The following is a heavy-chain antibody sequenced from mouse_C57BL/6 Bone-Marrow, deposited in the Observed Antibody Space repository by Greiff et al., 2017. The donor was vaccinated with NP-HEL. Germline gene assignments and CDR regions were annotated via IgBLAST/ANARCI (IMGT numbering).Heavy chain of an antibody. CDR2: IDPSDSYT. CDR3: ARGSWFAY. J-gene: IGHJ3*01. Sequence: QVQLQLPGAELVMPGASVKLSCKASGYTFTSYWMHWVKQRPGQGLEWIGEIDPSDSYTNYNQKFKGKSTLTVDKSSSTAYMQLSSLTSEDSAVYYCARGSWFAYWGQGTLVTVSA. CDR1: GYTFTSYW. V-gene: IGHV1-69*01.